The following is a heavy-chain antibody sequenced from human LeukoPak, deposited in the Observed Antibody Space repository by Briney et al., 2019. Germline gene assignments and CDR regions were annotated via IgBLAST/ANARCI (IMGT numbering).Heavy chain of an antibody. CDR1: GFTFSSYA. D-gene: IGHD2-8*01. V-gene: IGHV3-23*01. CDR3: ARDYLPNIVLMVYAGVTSYFDY. CDR2: ISGSGGST. Sequence: GGSLRLSCVASGFTFSSYAMSWVRQAPGKGLEWVSAISGSGGSTYYADSVKGRFTISRDNSKNTLYLQMNSLRAEDTAVYYCARDYLPNIVLMVYAGVTSYFDYWGQGTLVTVSS. J-gene: IGHJ4*02.